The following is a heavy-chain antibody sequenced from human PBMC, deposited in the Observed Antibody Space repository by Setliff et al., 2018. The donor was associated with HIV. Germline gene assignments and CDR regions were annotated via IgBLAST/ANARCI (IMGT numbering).Heavy chain of an antibody. D-gene: IGHD1-7*01. Sequence: GGSLRLSCAASGFAFRNYIFHWVRQAPGKGLEWVAIISSDGSDKNYADSVKGRFTVSRDNSKNTLYLQMNSLRGEDTAVYYCARDGTTLLAAMDVWGKGTTVTVSS. J-gene: IGHJ6*03. CDR1: GFAFRNYI. V-gene: IGHV3-30*01. CDR3: ARDGTTLLAAMDV. CDR2: ISSDGSDK.